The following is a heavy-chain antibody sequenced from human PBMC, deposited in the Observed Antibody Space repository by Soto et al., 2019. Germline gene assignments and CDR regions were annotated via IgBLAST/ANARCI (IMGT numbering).Heavy chain of an antibody. Sequence: QVHLVDSRGGVVQPGRSLRLSCAASGFTFSNYAMHWVRQAPGKGLEWVALLSFDGSNEYYADSVKGRFTISRDNTNNMLFLQMNSLRPEDTAVYYCAKDPGVGYCSGGSCYVPDFWGQGTLVTVSS. CDR2: LSFDGSNE. CDR1: GFTFSNYA. CDR3: AKDPGVGYCSGGSCYVPDF. V-gene: IGHV3-30-3*01. D-gene: IGHD2-15*01. J-gene: IGHJ4*02.